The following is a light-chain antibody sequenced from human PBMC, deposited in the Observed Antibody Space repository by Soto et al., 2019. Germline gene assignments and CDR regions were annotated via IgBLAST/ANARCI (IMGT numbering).Light chain of an antibody. CDR2: DAS. J-gene: IGKJ1*01. V-gene: IGKV3-11*01. CDR3: QQRSNWPRT. Sequence: DIVLTQSPATLSLPPGERATLSCRASQSVSSYLAWYQQKPGQAPRLLIYDASNRATGIPARFSGSGSGTDFTLTISSLEPEDVAVYYCQQRSNWPRTFGQGTKVDIK. CDR1: QSVSSY.